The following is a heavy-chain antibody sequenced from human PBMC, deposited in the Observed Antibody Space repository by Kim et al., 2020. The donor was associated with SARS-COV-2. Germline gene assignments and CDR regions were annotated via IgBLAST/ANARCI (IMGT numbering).Heavy chain of an antibody. CDR3: AKSGYYGSGSYYTTWFDP. J-gene: IGHJ5*02. Sequence: GGSLRLSCAASGFTFDDYAMHWVRQAPGKGLEWVSGISWNSGSIGYADSVKGRFTISRDNAKNSLYLQMNSLRAEDTALYYCAKSGYYGSGSYYTTWFDPWGQGTLVTVSS. D-gene: IGHD3-10*01. V-gene: IGHV3-9*01. CDR1: GFTFDDYA. CDR2: ISWNSGSI.